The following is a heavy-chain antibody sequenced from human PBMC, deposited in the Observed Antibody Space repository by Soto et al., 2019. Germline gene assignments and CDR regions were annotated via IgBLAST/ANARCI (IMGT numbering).Heavy chain of an antibody. CDR1: GGSFSGYY. D-gene: IGHD3-10*01. Sequence: SETLSLTCAVYGGSFSGYYWSWIRQPPGKGLEWIGEINHSGSTNYNPSLKSRVTISVDTSKNQFSLKLSSVTAADTAVYYCARCGPVKWFDPWGQGTLVTVSS. V-gene: IGHV4-34*01. J-gene: IGHJ5*02. CDR3: ARCGPVKWFDP. CDR2: INHSGST.